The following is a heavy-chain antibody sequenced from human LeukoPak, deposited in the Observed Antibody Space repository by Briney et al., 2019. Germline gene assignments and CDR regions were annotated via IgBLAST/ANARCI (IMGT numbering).Heavy chain of an antibody. CDR2: VYGSGIT. CDR3: ARDGGNRQFDY. J-gene: IGHJ4*02. V-gene: IGHV4-4*07. CDR1: GGXISTNY. D-gene: IGHD1-26*01. Sequence: SETLSLTCTVSGGXISTNYWSWIRQPAGKGLEWIGRVYGSGITNYNPSLKSRVTMSVDTSKNHFSLMLSSVTAADTAVYYCARDGGNRQFDYWGQGTLVTVSS.